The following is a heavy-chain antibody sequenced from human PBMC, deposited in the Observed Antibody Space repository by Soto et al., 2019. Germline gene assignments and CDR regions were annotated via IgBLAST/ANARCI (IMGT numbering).Heavy chain of an antibody. CDR3: ARDTPLFSFDYQRGNYFDY. Sequence: PGGSLRLSCVVSGLTVSSNSMNWVRQAPGKGLEWVSIIYSGGRTNYADSVKGRFSISRDTSRNTLYLQLSSLRVEDTAVYYCARDTPLFSFDYQRGNYFDYWGQGALVTVSS. CDR2: IYSGGRT. D-gene: IGHD2-21*01. CDR1: GLTVSSNS. V-gene: IGHV3-66*01. J-gene: IGHJ4*02.